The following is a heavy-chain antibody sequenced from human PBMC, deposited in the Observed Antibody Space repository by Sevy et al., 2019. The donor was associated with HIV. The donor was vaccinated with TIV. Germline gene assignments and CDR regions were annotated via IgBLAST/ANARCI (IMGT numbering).Heavy chain of an antibody. CDR2: IKQDGSEK. D-gene: IGHD6-19*01. V-gene: IGHV3-7*01. Sequence: GGSLRLSCAASGFTFSSYWMSWVRQAPGKGLEWVANIKQDGSEKYYVDSVKGRFTISRDNAKNSLYLQMNSLRAEDTAGFYCAGEGRQWLVRRYYYYGMDVWGQGTTVTVSS. J-gene: IGHJ6*02. CDR3: AGEGRQWLVRRYYYYGMDV. CDR1: GFTFSSYW.